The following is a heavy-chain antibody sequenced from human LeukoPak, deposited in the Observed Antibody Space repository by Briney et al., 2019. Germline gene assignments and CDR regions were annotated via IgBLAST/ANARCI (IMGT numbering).Heavy chain of an antibody. V-gene: IGHV3-7*01. CDR3: ARVSIVPYRYYMGV. D-gene: IGHD2-15*01. CDR1: GFTFSNYW. Sequence: GGSLRLSCAASGFTFSNYWMAWVRQAPGKGLQWLANIRQDGSEEYYVDSVKGQFTISRDNAKNSLYLQMNSLRAEDTAVYYCARVSIVPYRYYMGVWGKGTTVTVSS. J-gene: IGHJ6*03. CDR2: IRQDGSEE.